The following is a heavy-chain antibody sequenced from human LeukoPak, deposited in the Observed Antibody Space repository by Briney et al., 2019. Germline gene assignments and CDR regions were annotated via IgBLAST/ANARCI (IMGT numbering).Heavy chain of an antibody. D-gene: IGHD3-10*01. Sequence: VASVTVSCKASGYTFTGYYMHWVRQAPGQGLEWMGWINPNSGGTNYAQKFQGRVTMTRDTSISTAYMELSRLRSDDTAVYYCARDPHYYGSGSYSGWIDPWGQGTLVTVSS. CDR2: INPNSGGT. CDR1: GYTFTGYY. J-gene: IGHJ5*02. CDR3: ARDPHYYGSGSYSGWIDP. V-gene: IGHV1-2*02.